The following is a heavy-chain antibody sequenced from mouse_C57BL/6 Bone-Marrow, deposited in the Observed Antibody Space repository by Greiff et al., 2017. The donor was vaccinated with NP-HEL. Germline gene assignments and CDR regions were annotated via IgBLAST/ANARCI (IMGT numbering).Heavy chain of an antibody. CDR1: GYTFTSYD. V-gene: IGHV1-85*01. J-gene: IGHJ2*01. CDR3: ARRGIRPYFDY. Sequence: QVQLQQSGPELVKPGASVKWTGKASGYTFTSYDINGVKQRPGQGLEWIGWLYPRDGSTKYNEKFKGKATLTVDTSSSTAYMELHSLTSEDSAVYFCARRGIRPYFDYWGQGTTLTVSS. CDR2: LYPRDGST.